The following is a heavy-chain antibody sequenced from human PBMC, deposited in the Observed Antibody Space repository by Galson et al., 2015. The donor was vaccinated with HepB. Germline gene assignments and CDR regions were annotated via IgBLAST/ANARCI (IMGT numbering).Heavy chain of an antibody. V-gene: IGHV1-3*01. CDR1: GYTFTSYA. J-gene: IGHJ6*03. CDR2: INAGNGNT. CDR3: ARDRTLTHYYYYYYMDV. Sequence: SVKVSCKASGYTFTSYAMHWVRQAPGQRLEWMGWINAGNGNTKYSQKFQGRVTITRDTSASTAYMELSSLRSEDTAVYYCARDRTLTHYYYYYYMDVWGKGTTVTVSS. D-gene: IGHD1-14*01.